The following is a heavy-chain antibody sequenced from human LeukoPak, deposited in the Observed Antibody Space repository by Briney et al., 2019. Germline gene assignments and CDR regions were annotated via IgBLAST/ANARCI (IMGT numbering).Heavy chain of an antibody. J-gene: IGHJ6*03. CDR3: TTIPGIAVAGYYYYYMDV. V-gene: IGHV3-73*01. CDR1: GFTFICSA. CDR2: ISSKANNYAT. Sequence: PAGSLRLSCAASGFTFICSAMHWLRQASGKGLAWVGRISSKANNYATAYAASVKGRFTLYRDDSKNTLYLQMNSLKTEDTAVHYCTTIPGIAVAGYYYYYMDVWGKGTTVTISS. D-gene: IGHD6-19*01.